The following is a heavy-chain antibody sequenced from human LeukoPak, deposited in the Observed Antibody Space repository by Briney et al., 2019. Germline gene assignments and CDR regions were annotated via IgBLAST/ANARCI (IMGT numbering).Heavy chain of an antibody. Sequence: GGSLRLSCAASGFTFSTYEMNSVRQAPGKGLEWVSYISSSGNTIYYADSVKGRFTISRHNAKNSLYLQMNSLRAEDTAVYYCARGMADYVWGSYSYIGDYWGQGTLVTVSS. D-gene: IGHD3-16*02. V-gene: IGHV3-48*03. CDR2: ISSSGNTI. CDR3: ARGMADYVWGSYSYIGDY. J-gene: IGHJ4*02. CDR1: GFTFSTYE.